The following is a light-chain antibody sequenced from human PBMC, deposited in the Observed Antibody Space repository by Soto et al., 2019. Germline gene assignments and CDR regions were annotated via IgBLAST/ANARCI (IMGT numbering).Light chain of an antibody. J-gene: IGKJ1*01. CDR3: QQYGSSPPWT. CDR2: LAS. V-gene: IGKV3-20*01. CDR1: QSVSSSY. Sequence: EILLTQSPGTVSLSRGERATLSCRARQSVSSSYLAWYQQKPGQAPRLLIYLASSRATGIPDRFSGSGSGTDFTLTISRLEPEDFAVYYCQQYGSSPPWTFGQGTKVDIK.